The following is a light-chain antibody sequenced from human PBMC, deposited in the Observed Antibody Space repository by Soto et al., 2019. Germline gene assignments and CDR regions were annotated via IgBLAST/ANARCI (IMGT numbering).Light chain of an antibody. CDR2: DES. Sequence: DVQMTQSPASLSALVGDRVTITCPASQSVSRYLSWYQQKPGKVPKLLIYDESTLQSGVPSRFSGSGSGTDFTLTINNLQPEDFATYYCQQSYRTPYTFRQGTKVDIK. J-gene: IGKJ2*01. V-gene: IGKV1-39*01. CDR1: QSVSRY. CDR3: QQSYRTPYT.